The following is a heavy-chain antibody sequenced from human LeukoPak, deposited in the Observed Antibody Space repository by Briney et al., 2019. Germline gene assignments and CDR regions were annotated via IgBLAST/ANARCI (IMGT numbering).Heavy chain of an antibody. CDR2: ISGSGGST. J-gene: IGHJ4*02. CDR1: RDSLIGDA. CDR3: SRTVRYCRRDHLDY. D-gene: IGHD2-21*02. V-gene: IGHV3-23*01. Sequence: GGSLRLSCVAPRDSLIGDAVSSGAQAPGKGLEWVSAISGSGGSTYYADSVKGRFTISRDNSKNTLYLRMNSLRAEDTAVYYCSRTVRYCRRDHLDYWGQGTLVTVSS.